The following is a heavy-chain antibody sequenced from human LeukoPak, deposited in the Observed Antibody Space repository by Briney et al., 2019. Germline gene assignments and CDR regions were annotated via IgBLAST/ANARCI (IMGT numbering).Heavy chain of an antibody. CDR1: GFTFSSYA. CDR2: ISGSAGDT. CDR3: AKPVWRLIDFDY. Sequence: GGPLRLSCAASGFTFSSYAMSWVRQAPGKGLEWVSTISGSAGDTYYADSVKGRFTISRDDFKNTLYLQMNSLRAEDTALYYCAKPVWRLIDFDYWGQGTLVTVSS. J-gene: IGHJ4*02. V-gene: IGHV3-23*01. D-gene: IGHD2-21*02.